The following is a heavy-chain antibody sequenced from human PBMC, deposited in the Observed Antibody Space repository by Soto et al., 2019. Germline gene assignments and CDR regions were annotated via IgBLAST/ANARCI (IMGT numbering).Heavy chain of an antibody. CDR1: GYPFTTYY. J-gene: IGHJ4*02. V-gene: IGHV1-2*02. D-gene: IGHD3-10*01. Sequence: HVQLVQSGTEVKKPGASVRVSCMVSGYPFTTYYIHWVRQAPGQGLEWMGWIDPRSGGTVYEQKFQGGVTMTRDTSISTVSMDLSGLTSDDTALYYCATDDYGIFPYWGQGSLVTVSS. CDR2: IDPRSGGT. CDR3: ATDDYGIFPY.